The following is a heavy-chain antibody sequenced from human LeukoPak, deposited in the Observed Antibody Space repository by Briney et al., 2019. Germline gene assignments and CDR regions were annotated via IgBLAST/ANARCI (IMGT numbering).Heavy chain of an antibody. CDR3: ARDPIGQLWSSLFDY. J-gene: IGHJ4*02. D-gene: IGHD5-18*01. CDR1: GFTFSDYY. Sequence: GGSLRLSCAASGFTFSDYYMSWIRQAPGKGLEWVSYISSSGSTIYYADSVKGRFTISRDNAKNSLYLQMNSLRAEDTAVYYCARDPIGQLWSSLFDYWGQGTLVTVSS. CDR2: ISSSGSTI. V-gene: IGHV3-11*04.